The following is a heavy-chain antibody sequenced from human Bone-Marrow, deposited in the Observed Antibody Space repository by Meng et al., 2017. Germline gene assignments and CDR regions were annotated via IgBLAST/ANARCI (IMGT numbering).Heavy chain of an antibody. CDR2: IYTSGRT. J-gene: IGHJ5*02. CDR1: GGSISSYY. Sequence: GSLRLSCTVSGGSISSYYWSWIRQPAGKGLEWIGRIYTSGRTNYNPSLKSRVTMSVDTSKTQFSLKLSSVAAADTAVYYCARDIVESGWVDYYGSGSYFGNWFDPWGQGTLVTGSS. CDR3: ARDIVESGWVDYYGSGSYFGNWFDP. D-gene: IGHD3-10*01. V-gene: IGHV4-4*07.